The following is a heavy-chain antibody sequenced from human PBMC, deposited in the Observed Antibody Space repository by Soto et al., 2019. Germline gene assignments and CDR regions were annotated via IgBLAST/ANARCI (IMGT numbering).Heavy chain of an antibody. J-gene: IGHJ4*02. V-gene: IGHV3-30*18. D-gene: IGHD2-2*01. Sequence: QVQLVESGGGVVQPERSLRLSCAASGFTFSSYGMHWVRQAPGKGLEWVAVISYDGSNKYYADSVKGRFTISRDNSKNTLYLQMNSLRAEDTAVYYCAKRPSSYDDYWGQGTLVTVSS. CDR1: GFTFSSYG. CDR3: AKRPSSYDDY. CDR2: ISYDGSNK.